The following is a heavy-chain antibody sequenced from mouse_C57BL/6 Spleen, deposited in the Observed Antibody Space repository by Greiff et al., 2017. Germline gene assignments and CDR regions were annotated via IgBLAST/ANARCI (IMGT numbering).Heavy chain of an antibody. D-gene: IGHD3-2*02. Sequence: EVKLVESGPGLVKPSQSLSLTCSVTGYSITSGYYWNWIRQFPGNKLEWMGYISYDGSNNYNPSLKNRISITRDTSKNQFFLKLNSVTTEDTATYYCARDSSSGYPFAYWGQGTLVTVSA. J-gene: IGHJ3*01. CDR1: GYSITSGYY. CDR2: ISYDGSN. V-gene: IGHV3-6*01. CDR3: ARDSSSGYPFAY.